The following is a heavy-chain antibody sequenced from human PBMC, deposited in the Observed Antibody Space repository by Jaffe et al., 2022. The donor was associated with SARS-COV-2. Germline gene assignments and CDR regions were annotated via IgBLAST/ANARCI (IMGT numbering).Heavy chain of an antibody. D-gene: IGHD3-10*01. J-gene: IGHJ6*02. CDR1: GFTFSSYV. CDR3: AKASSVVRGVRYGMDV. V-gene: IGHV3-23*01. Sequence: EVQLLESGGGLVQPGESLRLSCAASGFTFSSYVMSWVRQAPGKGLEWVSTISGSGGSTYYADSVKGRFTISRDNSKNTLYLQMNSLRAEDTAVYYCAKASSVVRGVRYGMDVWGQGTTVTVSS. CDR2: ISGSGGST.